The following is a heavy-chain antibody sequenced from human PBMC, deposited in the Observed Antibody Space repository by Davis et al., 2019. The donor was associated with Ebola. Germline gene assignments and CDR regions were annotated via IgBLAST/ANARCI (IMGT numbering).Heavy chain of an antibody. CDR1: GFTVSSNY. CDR2: IYSGGST. CDR3: AREAVDFWSGYYTHYFDY. J-gene: IGHJ4*02. Sequence: PGGSLRLSCAASGFTVSSNYMSWVRQAPGKGLEWVSVIYSGGSTYYADSVKGRFTISRDNSKNTLYLQMNSLRAEATAVYYCAREAVDFWSGYYTHYFDYWGQGTLVTVSS. D-gene: IGHD3-3*01. V-gene: IGHV3-53*01.